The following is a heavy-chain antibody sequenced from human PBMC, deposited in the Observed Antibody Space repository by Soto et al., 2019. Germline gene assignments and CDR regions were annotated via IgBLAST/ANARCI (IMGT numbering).Heavy chain of an antibody. Sequence: EVQLVASGGGLVQPGGSLRLSCAASGFTFSSHWMTWVRQAPGKGLEWVANIKQDGSETYYVDSVKGRLTISRDNAKNSLYLQMNSLRAEDTAVYYCVREYCSGGSCSGYFRHWGQGTLVTVSS. CDR3: VREYCSGGSCSGYFRH. D-gene: IGHD2-15*01. CDR1: GFTFSSHW. CDR2: IKQDGSET. V-gene: IGHV3-7*04. J-gene: IGHJ1*01.